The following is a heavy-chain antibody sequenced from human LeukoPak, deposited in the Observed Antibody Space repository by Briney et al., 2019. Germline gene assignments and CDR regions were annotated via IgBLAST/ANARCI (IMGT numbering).Heavy chain of an antibody. CDR2: IYYSGST. J-gene: IGHJ4*02. V-gene: IGHV4-39*07. CDR3: ASVMTTVVTIDY. D-gene: IGHD4-23*01. Sequence: PSETLSLTCTVSGGSISSSSYYWGWIRQPPGKGLEWIGSIYYSGSTYYNPSLKSRVTISVDTSKNQFSLKLSSVTAADTAVYYCASVMTTVVTIDYWGQGTLVTVSS. CDR1: GGSISSSSYY.